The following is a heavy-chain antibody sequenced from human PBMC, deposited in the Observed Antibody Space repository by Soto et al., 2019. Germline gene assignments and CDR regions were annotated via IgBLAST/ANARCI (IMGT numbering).Heavy chain of an antibody. V-gene: IGHV3-21*04. CDR2: ISSGSSDT. Sequence: GGSLRPSWESSGFTFSRVSMNWVRQVPGKGLEWVASISSGSSDTWYADSVKGRFIISRDNAKNTVYLQMNGLRAEDTAVYYCAREVGRGSGSYDLDYWGQETLVTVSS. D-gene: IGHD3-16*01. CDR3: AREVGRGSGSYDLDY. CDR1: GFTFSRVS. J-gene: IGHJ4*02.